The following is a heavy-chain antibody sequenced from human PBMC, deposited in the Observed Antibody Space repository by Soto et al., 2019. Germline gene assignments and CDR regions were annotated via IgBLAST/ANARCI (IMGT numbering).Heavy chain of an antibody. CDR3: ARISSASSCWLPDY. V-gene: IGHV1-18*04. CDR2: INVYNGNT. CDR1: GYSFTGNS. D-gene: IGHD2-2*01. J-gene: IGHJ4*02. Sequence: SRTSGYSFTGNSIGCVLQAKKKGLEWMGWINVYNGNTKYAQQLQGRVTLTTDTSTSTAYMDLRSLRSDDTAVYYCARISSASSCWLPDYWGKGTLVTVSS.